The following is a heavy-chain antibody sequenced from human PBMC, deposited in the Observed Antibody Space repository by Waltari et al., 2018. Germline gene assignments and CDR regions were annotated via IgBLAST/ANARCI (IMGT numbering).Heavy chain of an antibody. CDR2: IYYSGST. CDR1: GGSISSSSYY. Sequence: QLQLQESGPGLVKPSETLSLTCTVSGGSISSSSYYWGWIRQPPGKGLEWIGSIYYSGSTYYNPSLKSRVTISVDTSKNQFSLKLSSVTAADTAVYYCASRNIAAALSDYWGQGTLVTVSS. D-gene: IGHD6-13*01. J-gene: IGHJ4*02. V-gene: IGHV4-39*01. CDR3: ASRNIAAALSDY.